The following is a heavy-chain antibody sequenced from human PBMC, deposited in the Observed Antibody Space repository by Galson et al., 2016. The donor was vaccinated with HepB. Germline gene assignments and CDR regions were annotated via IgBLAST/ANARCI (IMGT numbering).Heavy chain of an antibody. V-gene: IGHV3-23*01. CDR2: IIGSGGSM. D-gene: IGHD2-15*01. CDR3: ARDGGFCSDATCYYRKH. J-gene: IGHJ4*02. Sequence: SLRLPCAASGFTSNSLAMTWVRQAPGNGLEWVSTIIGSGGSMSYADSERGRFITSRDNSKNTLYLQLNSLRADDTALYYCARDGGFCSDATCYYRKHWGQGTLVTASS. CDR1: GFTSNSLA.